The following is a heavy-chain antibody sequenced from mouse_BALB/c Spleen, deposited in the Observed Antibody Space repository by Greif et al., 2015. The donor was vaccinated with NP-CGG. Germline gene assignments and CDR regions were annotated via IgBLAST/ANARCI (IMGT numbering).Heavy chain of an antibody. CDR1: GYTFSSYW. Sequence: QVQLQQSGAELMKPGASVKISCKATGYTFSSYWIEWVKQRPGHGLEWIGEILPGSGSTNYSEKFKGKATFTADTSSNTAYMQLSSLTSEDSAVYYCARSSYYMRFAYWGQGTLVTVSA. V-gene: IGHV1-9*01. CDR2: ILPGSGST. J-gene: IGHJ3*01. D-gene: IGHD2-12*01. CDR3: ARSSYYMRFAY.